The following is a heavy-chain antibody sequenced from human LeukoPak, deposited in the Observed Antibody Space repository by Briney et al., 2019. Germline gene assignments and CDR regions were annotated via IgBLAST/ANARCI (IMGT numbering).Heavy chain of an antibody. CDR2: INHSGST. D-gene: IGHD6-13*01. CDR1: GGSFSGYY. V-gene: IGHV4-34*01. Sequence: ETLSLTCAVYGGSFSGYYWSWIRQPPGKGLEWIGEINHSGSTNYNPSLKSRVTISVDTSKNQFSLRLSSVTAADTAVYYCARYSSREGFDYWGQGTLVTVSS. J-gene: IGHJ4*02. CDR3: ARYSSREGFDY.